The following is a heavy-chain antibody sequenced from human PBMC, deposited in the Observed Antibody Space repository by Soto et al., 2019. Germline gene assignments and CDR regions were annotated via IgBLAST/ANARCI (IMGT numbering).Heavy chain of an antibody. V-gene: IGHV4-30-2*01. CDR3: ARLVGVALSP. D-gene: IGHD2-21*01. CDR1: GASISSGHYP. Sequence: SLSLTCSVSGASISSGHYPGTWIRQPPGKGLEWIGYIYPGGKTYYSSSLKSRVTIALDTSKSLVSLRLTSVTAADTAVYFCARLVGVALSPWGQGTLVTV. J-gene: IGHJ4*02. CDR2: IYPGGKT.